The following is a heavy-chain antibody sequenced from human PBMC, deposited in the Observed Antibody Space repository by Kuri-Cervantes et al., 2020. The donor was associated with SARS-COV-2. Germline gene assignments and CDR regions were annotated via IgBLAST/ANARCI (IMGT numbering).Heavy chain of an antibody. Sequence: ETLSLTCAASGFTFSGYWMTWVRQAPGKGLEWVANIKEDGSQRYYVDSVKGRFTISRDNANSSLYLQMNYLGAGDTAVYYCARDGAARRLYMDVWGKGTTVTVSS. CDR3: ARDGAARRLYMDV. CDR1: GFTFSGYW. CDR2: IKEDGSQR. D-gene: IGHD6-6*01. J-gene: IGHJ6*03. V-gene: IGHV3-7*01.